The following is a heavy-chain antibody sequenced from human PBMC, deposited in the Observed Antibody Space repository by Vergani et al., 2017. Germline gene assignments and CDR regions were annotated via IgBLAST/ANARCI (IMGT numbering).Heavy chain of an antibody. CDR3: AKGIGSGSYYTLFDY. CDR2: INSDGSST. D-gene: IGHD3-10*01. J-gene: IGHJ4*02. Sequence: EVQLVESGGGLVQPGGSLRLSCAASGFTFSSYWMHWVRQAPGKGLVWVSRINSDGSSTSYADSVKGRFTISRDNAKNSLYLQMNSLRAEDTALYYCAKGIGSGSYYTLFDYWGQGTLVTVSS. V-gene: IGHV3-74*01. CDR1: GFTFSSYW.